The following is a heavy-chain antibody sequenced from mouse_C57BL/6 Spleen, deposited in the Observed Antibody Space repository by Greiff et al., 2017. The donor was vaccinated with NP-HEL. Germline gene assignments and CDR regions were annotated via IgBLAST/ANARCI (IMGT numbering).Heavy chain of an antibody. CDR1: GFTFSSYA. V-gene: IGHV5-4*01. J-gene: IGHJ2*01. Sequence: EVQGVESGGGLVKPGGSLKLSCAASGFTFSSYAMSWVRQTPEKRLEWVATISDGGSYTYYPDNVKGRFTISRDNAKNNLYLQMSHLKSEDTAMYYCSYYYGSSPFDYWGQGTTLTVSS. CDR2: ISDGGSYT. D-gene: IGHD1-1*01. CDR3: SYYYGSSPFDY.